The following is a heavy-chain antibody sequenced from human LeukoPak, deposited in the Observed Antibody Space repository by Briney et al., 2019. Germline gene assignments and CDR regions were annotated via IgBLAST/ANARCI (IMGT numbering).Heavy chain of an antibody. J-gene: IGHJ6*02. V-gene: IGHV3-11*04. Sequence: NPGGSLRLSCAASGFTFSDYYMSWIRQAPGKGLEWVSYISSSSSTIYYADSVKGRFTISRDNAKNSLYLQMNSLRAEDTAVYYCARVLRHQQPYYYYYGMDVWGQGTTVTVSS. CDR3: ARVLRHQQPYYYYYGMDV. CDR1: GFTFSDYY. D-gene: IGHD1/OR15-1a*01. CDR2: ISSSSSTI.